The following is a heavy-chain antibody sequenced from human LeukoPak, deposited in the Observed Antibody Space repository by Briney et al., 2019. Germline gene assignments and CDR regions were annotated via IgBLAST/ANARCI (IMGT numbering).Heavy chain of an antibody. CDR2: INHSGST. CDR3: ARDGRAVAEAFDI. CDR1: GGSFSGYY. J-gene: IGHJ3*02. D-gene: IGHD6-19*01. V-gene: IGHV4-34*01. Sequence: SETLSLTCAVYGGSFSGYYWSWIRQPPGKGLEWIGEINHSGSTNYNPSLKSRVTISVDTSKNQFSLKLSSVTAADTAVYYCARDGRAVAEAFDIWGQGTMVTVSS.